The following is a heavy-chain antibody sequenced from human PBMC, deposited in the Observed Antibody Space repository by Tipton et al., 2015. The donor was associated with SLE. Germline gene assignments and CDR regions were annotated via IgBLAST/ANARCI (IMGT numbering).Heavy chain of an antibody. CDR1: GGSFGGYF. V-gene: IGHV4-34*01. CDR2: IYHSGST. J-gene: IGHJ4*02. Sequence: TLSLTCAVYGGSFGGYFWSWIRQPPGKGLEWIGEIYHSGSTNYNPSLKSRVTISVDTSKNQFSLKLSSVTAADTAVYYCARLRGWLQVDYWGQGTLVTVSS. CDR3: ARLRGWLQVDY. D-gene: IGHD5-24*01.